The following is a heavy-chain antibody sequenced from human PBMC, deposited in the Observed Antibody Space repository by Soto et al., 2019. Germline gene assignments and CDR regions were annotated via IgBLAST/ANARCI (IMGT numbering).Heavy chain of an antibody. CDR1: GFTFSSYA. CDR2: ISGSGGST. D-gene: IGHD3-22*01. CDR3: AKDLKMLKYYYDSSGYEKFDY. Sequence: PGGSLRLSCAASGFTFSSYAMSWVRQAPGKGLEWVSAISGSGGSTYYADSVKGRFTISRDNSKNTLYLQMNSLRAEDTAVYYCAKDLKMLKYYYDSSGYEKFDYWGQGTLVTVSS. J-gene: IGHJ4*02. V-gene: IGHV3-23*01.